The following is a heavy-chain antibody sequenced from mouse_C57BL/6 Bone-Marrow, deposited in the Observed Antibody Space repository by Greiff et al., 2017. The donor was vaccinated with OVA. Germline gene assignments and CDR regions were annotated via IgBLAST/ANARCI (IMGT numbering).Heavy chain of an antibody. CDR1: GFNIKDYY. CDR3: TTSSPYYSNSMDY. V-gene: IGHV14-1*01. Sequence: VQLQQSGAELVRPGASVKLSCTASGFNIKDYYMHWVKQRPEQGLEWIGRIDPEDGDTEYAPKFPGKATMTADTSSNTAYLQLSSLTSEDTAVYYCTTSSPYYSNSMDYWGQGTSVTVSS. J-gene: IGHJ4*01. D-gene: IGHD2-5*01. CDR2: IDPEDGDT.